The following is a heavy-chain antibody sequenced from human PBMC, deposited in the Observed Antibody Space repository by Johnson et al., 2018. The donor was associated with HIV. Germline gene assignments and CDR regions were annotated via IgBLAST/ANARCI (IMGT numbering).Heavy chain of an antibody. D-gene: IGHD5-18*01. CDR1: GFTFSDYY. Sequence: QVQLVESGGGVVQPGRSLRLSCAASGFTFSDYYMSWIRQAPGKGLDWVSYISSTGTTIYYADPVKGRFTISRDNAKNLVYLQMNSLRAEDTAVYYCARGPVDTAMGNDAFDIWGQGTMVTVSS. V-gene: IGHV3-11*04. CDR3: ARGPVDTAMGNDAFDI. CDR2: ISSTGTTI. J-gene: IGHJ3*02.